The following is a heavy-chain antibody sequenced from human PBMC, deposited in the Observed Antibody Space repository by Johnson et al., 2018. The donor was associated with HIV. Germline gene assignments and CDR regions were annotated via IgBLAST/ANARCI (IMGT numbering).Heavy chain of an antibody. V-gene: IGHV3-43D*03. J-gene: IGHJ3*02. CDR3: ARTTYSSPGAFDI. CDR1: GFTFDDYA. Sequence: VQLVESGGVVVQPGGSLRLSCAASGFTFDDYAMHWVRQAPGKGLAWVSLITWDGGSTYYADSVKGRFTISRDNSKNTLYLQMNSLRAEDTAVYYCARTTYSSPGAFDIWGQGTMVTVSS. D-gene: IGHD6-19*01. CDR2: ITWDGGST.